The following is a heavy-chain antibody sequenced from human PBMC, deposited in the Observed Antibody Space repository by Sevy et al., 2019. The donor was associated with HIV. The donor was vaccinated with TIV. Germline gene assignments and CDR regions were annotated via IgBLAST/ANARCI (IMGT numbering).Heavy chain of an antibody. Sequence: ASVKVSCKASGYTFTGYYMHWVRQAPGQGLEWMGRINPNSGGTNYAQKFQGRVTMTRDTSISTAYMELSRLRSDDTAVYYCARGKSDYYYGMDVWGQGTTVTVSS. CDR2: INPNSGGT. CDR1: GYTFTGYY. CDR3: ARGKSDYYYGMDV. J-gene: IGHJ6*02. V-gene: IGHV1-2*06.